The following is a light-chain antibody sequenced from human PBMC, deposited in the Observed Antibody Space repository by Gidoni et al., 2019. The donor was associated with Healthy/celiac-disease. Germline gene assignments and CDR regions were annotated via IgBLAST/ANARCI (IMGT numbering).Light chain of an antibody. CDR2: WAS. J-gene: IGKJ1*01. Sequence: DIGMTQAPDSLAVSLGERATINCKSSQSLLYSYKNKNYLAWYQQKSGQPPKLLIYWASTRESGVPDRFSGGGSGTDFTLTISSLQAEDLAVYYCQQYYSTPQTFGQGTKVEI. V-gene: IGKV4-1*01. CDR1: QSLLYSYKNKNY. CDR3: QQYYSTPQT.